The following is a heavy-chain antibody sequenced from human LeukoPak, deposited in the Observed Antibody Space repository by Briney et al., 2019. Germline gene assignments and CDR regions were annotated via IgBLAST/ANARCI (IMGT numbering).Heavy chain of an antibody. CDR1: GFTFSSYA. Sequence: PGGSLRLSCAASGFTFSSYAMSWVRQAPGKGLEWVSTISGSGGSTYYADSVKGRFTISRDNSKNTLYLQMNSLRAEDTAVYHCAKDCLPNWSSPQYYFDYWGQGTLVTASS. D-gene: IGHD1-1*01. CDR3: AKDCLPNWSSPQYYFDY. J-gene: IGHJ4*02. V-gene: IGHV3-23*01. CDR2: ISGSGGST.